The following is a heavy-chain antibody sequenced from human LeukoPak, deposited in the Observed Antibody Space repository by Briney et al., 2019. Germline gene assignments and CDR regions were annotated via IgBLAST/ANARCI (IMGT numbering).Heavy chain of an antibody. D-gene: IGHD2-15*01. CDR1: GGSISSGDYY. V-gene: IGHV4-30-4*08. CDR2: IYYSGST. J-gene: IGHJ4*02. CDR3: ARDLPDCSGGSCAGHY. Sequence: PSETLSFTCTVSGGSISSGDYYWSWIRQPPGKGLEWIGYIYYSGSTYYNPSLKSRVTISVDTSKNQFSLKLSSVTAADTAVYYCARDLPDCSGGSCAGHYWGQGTLVTVSS.